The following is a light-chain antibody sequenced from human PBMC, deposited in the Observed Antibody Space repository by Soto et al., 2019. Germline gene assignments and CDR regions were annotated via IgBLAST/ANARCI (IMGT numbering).Light chain of an antibody. CDR1: GSDVGRYNY. CDR2: EVT. J-gene: IGLJ1*01. Sequence: QSAVTQPDSVSGSPGQSITISCTGTGSDVGRYNYVSWYQQHPGKAPKLMIYEVTNRPSGVSNRFSGSKSGNTASLTIAGRQADDEADYYCSTFGGSGVFGTGTKLTVL. CDR3: STFGGSGV. V-gene: IGLV2-14*01.